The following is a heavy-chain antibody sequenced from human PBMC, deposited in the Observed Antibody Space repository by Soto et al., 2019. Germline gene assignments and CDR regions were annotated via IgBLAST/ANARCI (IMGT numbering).Heavy chain of an antibody. V-gene: IGHV6-1*01. J-gene: IGHJ6*02. CDR2: TYYRSKWYN. CDR3: ARGRWSIAVADYYYYGLEG. D-gene: IGHD6-19*01. CDR1: GDSVSSNSAA. Sequence: SQTLSLTCAISGDSVSSNSAAWNWIRQSPSRGLEWLGRTYYRSKWYNDYAVSVKSRITINPDTSKNQFSLQLNSVTPEDTAVYSCARGRWSIAVADYYYYGLEGWDQGTTVTVAS.